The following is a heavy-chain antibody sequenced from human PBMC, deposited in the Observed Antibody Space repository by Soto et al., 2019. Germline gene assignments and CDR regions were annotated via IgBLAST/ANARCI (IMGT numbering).Heavy chain of an antibody. V-gene: IGHV1-69*06. Sequence: SVKVSCKASGGTFSSYAISWVRQAPGQGLEWMGGIIPIFGTANYAQKFQGRVTITADKSTSTAYMELSSLRSEDTAVYYCARDIPRTYYDFWSGYSGYYYYGMDVWGQGTTGSVSA. D-gene: IGHD3-3*01. J-gene: IGHJ6*01. CDR3: ARDIPRTYYDFWSGYSGYYYYGMDV. CDR1: GGTFSSYA. CDR2: IIPIFGTA.